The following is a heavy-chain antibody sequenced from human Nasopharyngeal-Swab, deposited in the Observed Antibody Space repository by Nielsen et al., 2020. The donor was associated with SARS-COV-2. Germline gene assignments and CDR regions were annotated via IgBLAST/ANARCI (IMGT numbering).Heavy chain of an antibody. CDR3: AKDIAAAGLGQYYFDY. Sequence: GESLKISCAASGFTFSSYSMSWLRQAPGKGLEWVSTITGNGDTTYYADSVKGRFTISRDNSKASLYLQMNSLRTEDTGLYYCAKDIAAAGLGQYYFDYWGQGTLVTVSS. D-gene: IGHD6-13*01. CDR2: ITGNGDTT. V-gene: IGHV3-43*02. CDR1: GFTFSSYS. J-gene: IGHJ4*02.